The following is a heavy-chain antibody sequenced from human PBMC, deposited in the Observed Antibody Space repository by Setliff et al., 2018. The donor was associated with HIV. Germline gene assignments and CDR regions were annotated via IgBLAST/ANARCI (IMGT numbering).Heavy chain of an antibody. D-gene: IGHD5-18*01. CDR1: GGSISSGGYY. CDR2: IYTSGST. CDR3: ARELPCSFGYYFDY. V-gene: IGHV4-61*02. J-gene: IGHJ4*02. Sequence: KPSETLSLTCTVSGGSISSGGYYWSWIRQPAGKGLEWIGRIYTSGSTNYNPSLKSRLTISVDTSKNRFSLTLSSVTAADTAVYYCARELPCSFGYYFDYWGQGTLVTVSS.